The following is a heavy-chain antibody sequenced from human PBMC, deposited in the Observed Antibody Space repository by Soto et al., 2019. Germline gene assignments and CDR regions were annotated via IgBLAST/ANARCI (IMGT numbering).Heavy chain of an antibody. CDR1: GFIFSAFG. V-gene: IGHV3-30*03. CDR3: ARDRDGGTYTYFDN. CDR2: LSHDGSNK. Sequence: VGSLRLSCAASGFIFSAFGIHWVRQAPGKGLEWVAFLSHDGSNKYYAGSVRGRFTISRDNSKNTVYLQMNSLRPDDTAVYYCARDRDGGTYTYFDNWGQGTRVTVSS. D-gene: IGHD1-26*01. J-gene: IGHJ4*02.